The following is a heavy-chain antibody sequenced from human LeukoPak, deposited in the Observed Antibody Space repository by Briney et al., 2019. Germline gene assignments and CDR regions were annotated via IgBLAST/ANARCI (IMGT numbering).Heavy chain of an antibody. Sequence: GGSLRLSCAASGFSFSSYAMSWVRQAPGKGLEWVSAISGSGGSTYYADSVKGRFTISRDNSKNTLYLQMNSLRAEDTAVYYCAKGGNMITFGGVIVTRGYFDYWGQGTLVTVSS. V-gene: IGHV3-23*01. J-gene: IGHJ4*02. CDR3: AKGGNMITFGGVIVTRGYFDY. D-gene: IGHD3-16*02. CDR2: ISGSGGST. CDR1: GFSFSSYA.